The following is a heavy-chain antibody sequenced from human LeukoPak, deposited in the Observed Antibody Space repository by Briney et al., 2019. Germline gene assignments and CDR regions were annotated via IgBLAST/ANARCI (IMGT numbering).Heavy chain of an antibody. CDR1: GWSFSGYA. J-gene: IGHJ3*02. CDR2: INHSGST. Sequence: SESLSLTCAVSGWSFSGYAWSWIRQPPGKGLEWIGEINHSGSTNYNPSLKSRVTISVDTSKNQFSLKLRSVTAADTAVYYCPRTRFGYYYDSSGPKDALDIWGQGTMVTVSS. V-gene: IGHV4-34*01. D-gene: IGHD3-22*01. CDR3: PRTRFGYYYDSSGPKDALDI.